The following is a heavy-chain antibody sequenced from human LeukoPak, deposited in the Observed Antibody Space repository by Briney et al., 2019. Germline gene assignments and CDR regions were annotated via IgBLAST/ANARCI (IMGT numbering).Heavy chain of an antibody. CDR3: ARQDYYDSSGYYEVVGFI. D-gene: IGHD3-22*01. CDR1: GFSLSSYS. J-gene: IGHJ4*02. V-gene: IGHV3-21*01. Sequence: GGSLRLSCAASGFSLSSYSMNWGRQAPGKGLEWVSSISGSGSYIDYADSVKGRFTISRDNARNSLYLQMNSLRAEDTAVYYCARQDYYDSSGYYEVVGFIWGQGTLVTVSS. CDR2: ISGSGSYI.